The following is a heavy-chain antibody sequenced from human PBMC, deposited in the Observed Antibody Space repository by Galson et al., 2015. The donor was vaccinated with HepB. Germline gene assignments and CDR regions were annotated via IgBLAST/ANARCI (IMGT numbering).Heavy chain of an antibody. CDR3: ARHERTRGDGYNPVLYMDV. Sequence: SETLSLTCTVSGGSISSSSYYWGWIRQPPGKGLEWIGSIYYSGSTYYNPSLKSRVTISVDTSKNQFSLKLSSVTAADTAVYYCARHERTRGDGYNPVLYMDVWGKGTTVTVSS. J-gene: IGHJ6*03. D-gene: IGHD5-24*01. CDR1: GGSISSSSYY. V-gene: IGHV4-39*01. CDR2: IYYSGST.